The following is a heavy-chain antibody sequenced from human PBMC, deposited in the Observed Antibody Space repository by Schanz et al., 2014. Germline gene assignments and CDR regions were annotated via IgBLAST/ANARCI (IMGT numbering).Heavy chain of an antibody. D-gene: IGHD6-13*01. CDR2: IYSSGST. CDR3: ARARSWPDY. V-gene: IGHV4-59*01. CDR1: GGSISNNY. J-gene: IGHJ4*02. Sequence: QVHLQESGPGLVKPSETLCLTCTVSGGSISNNYWGWIRQPPGKGLEWIGNIYSSGSTNYNPSLKSRVTISGDTSKNQFSLRLSSVTAADTAVYYCARARSWPDYWGQGTLVTVSS.